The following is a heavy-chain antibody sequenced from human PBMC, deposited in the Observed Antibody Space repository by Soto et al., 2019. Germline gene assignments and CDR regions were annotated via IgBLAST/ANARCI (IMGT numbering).Heavy chain of an antibody. CDR1: GFSFSTSGVG. J-gene: IGHJ3*02. V-gene: IGHV2-5*02. D-gene: IGHD3-3*01. Sequence: QITLKESGPTLVKPTQTLTLTCSFSGFSFSTSGVGVGWIRQPPGKALEWLALIYWDDDKRYSPSLKSRLTITKDTSENQIVLTMTNMDPVDTATYYCARHITIFGLLSIHDAFDIWGQGTMVTVSS. CDR2: IYWDDDK. CDR3: ARHITIFGLLSIHDAFDI.